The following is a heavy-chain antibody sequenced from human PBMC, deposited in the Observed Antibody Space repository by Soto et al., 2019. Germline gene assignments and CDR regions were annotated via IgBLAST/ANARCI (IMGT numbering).Heavy chain of an antibody. V-gene: IGHV4-59*01. J-gene: IGHJ4*02. Sequence: PSETLSLTCTVSGGSISSYYWSWIRQPPGKGLEWIGYIYYSGSTNYNPSLKSRVTISVDTSKNQFSLKLSSVTAADTAVYYCARSGYYDILTGSIGYFDYWGQGTLVTVSS. CDR2: IYYSGST. CDR3: ARSGYYDILTGSIGYFDY. D-gene: IGHD3-9*01. CDR1: GGSISSYY.